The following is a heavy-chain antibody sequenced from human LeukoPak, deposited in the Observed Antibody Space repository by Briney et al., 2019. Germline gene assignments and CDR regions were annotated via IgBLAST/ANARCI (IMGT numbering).Heavy chain of an antibody. D-gene: IGHD4-17*01. V-gene: IGHV3-15*01. J-gene: IGHJ6*03. Sequence: GGSLRLSCEASGFTFTKFWMSWVRQAPGKGLEWVGCIKSKTDGGTTDYAAPVKGRFTISRDDSKNTLYLQMNSLKTEDTAVYYCTTGSYGDAVGYYYYYMDVWGKGTTVTVSS. CDR2: IKSKTDGGTT. CDR3: TTGSYGDAVGYYYYYMDV. CDR1: GFTFTKFW.